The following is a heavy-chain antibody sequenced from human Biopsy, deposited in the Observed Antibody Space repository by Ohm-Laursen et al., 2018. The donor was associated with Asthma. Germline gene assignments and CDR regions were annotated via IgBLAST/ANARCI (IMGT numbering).Heavy chain of an antibody. J-gene: IGHJ6*02. Sequence: ASVKVSCKTSGYTFNSAGITWVRQAPGQGLEWMGWISVYNGNTKVAQKLQDRVTMITDTSTSTAYMELRSLRSDDTAMYFCARAVDYSHYYGIDVWGQGTTVAVS. CDR3: ARAVDYSHYYGIDV. V-gene: IGHV1-18*01. D-gene: IGHD3-10*01. CDR1: GYTFNSAG. CDR2: ISVYNGNT.